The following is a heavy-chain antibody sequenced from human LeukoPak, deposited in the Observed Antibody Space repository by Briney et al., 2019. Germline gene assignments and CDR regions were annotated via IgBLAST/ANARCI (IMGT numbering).Heavy chain of an antibody. J-gene: IGHJ3*02. CDR3: ARDFQI. Sequence: VKPSETLSLTCSVSGGSLSSSYWTWIRQPAGKGLEWIGLIYTSGRTNYNPSLKSRLTMSVDTSKNQVSLKVSSVTAADTAVYYCARDFQIWGQGTMVTVSS. V-gene: IGHV4-4*07. CDR2: IYTSGRT. CDR1: GGSLSSSY.